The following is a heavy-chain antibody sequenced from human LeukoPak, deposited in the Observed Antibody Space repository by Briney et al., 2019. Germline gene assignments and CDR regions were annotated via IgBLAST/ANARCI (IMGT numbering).Heavy chain of an antibody. Sequence: GGSLRLSCAASGFTFSSYWMSWVRQAPGKGLEWVANIKQDGSEKYYVDSVKGRFTISRDNAKNSLYLQMNSLRAEDTAVYYCARADCSGGSCYFPFPYYFDYWGQGTLVTVSS. CDR3: ARADCSGGSCYFPFPYYFDY. CDR2: IKQDGSEK. V-gene: IGHV3-7*01. CDR1: GFTFSSYW. J-gene: IGHJ4*02. D-gene: IGHD2-15*01.